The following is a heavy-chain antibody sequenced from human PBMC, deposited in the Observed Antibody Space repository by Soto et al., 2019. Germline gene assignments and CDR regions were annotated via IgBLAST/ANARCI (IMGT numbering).Heavy chain of an antibody. Sequence: VGSLRLSCAASGFTFSSYWMHWVRQAPGKGLVWVSHINNYGSSTSYADSVKGRFTISRDNAKNTLYLQMNSLRVEDTAVYYCARDPYGLDVWGQGTTVTVSS. CDR1: GFTFSSYW. CDR2: INNYGSST. CDR3: ARDPYGLDV. V-gene: IGHV3-74*01. J-gene: IGHJ6*02.